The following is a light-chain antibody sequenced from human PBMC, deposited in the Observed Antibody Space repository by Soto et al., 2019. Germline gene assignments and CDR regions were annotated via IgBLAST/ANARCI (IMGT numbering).Light chain of an antibody. CDR1: SSDVGTYKY. CDR2: EVS. J-gene: IGLJ2*01. V-gene: IGLV2-14*01. Sequence: HSALTQPASVSGSPGQSITISCTGTSSDVGTYKYVSWYQQLPGKAPKLMIYEVSNRPSGVSNRFSGSKSGNTASLTISELQAEDEADYYCSSYTSRSTPVFGGGTKVTVL. CDR3: SSYTSRSTPV.